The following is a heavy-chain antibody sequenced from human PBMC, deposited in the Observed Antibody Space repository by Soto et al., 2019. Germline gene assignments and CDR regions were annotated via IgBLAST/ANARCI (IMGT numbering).Heavy chain of an antibody. CDR1: GFIFSNAW. D-gene: IGHD3-10*01. J-gene: IGHJ4*02. CDR3: AMYYNGSGSKNSFEY. CDR2: IRSNSIGGTT. V-gene: IGHV3-15*07. Sequence: EVQLVESGGGLVKPGESLRLSCAASGFIFSNAWINWVRQAPGKGLEWVGRIRSNSIGGTTEYAAPVKGRFSISRDDSKNMLYLQMNSLKTEDTAVYYCAMYYNGSGSKNSFEYWGQGTLVTVSS.